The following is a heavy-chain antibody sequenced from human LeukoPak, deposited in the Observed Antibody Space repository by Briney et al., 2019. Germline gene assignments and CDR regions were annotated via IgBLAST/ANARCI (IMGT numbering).Heavy chain of an antibody. Sequence: PGESLKISCKGSGYSFTSYWIGWVRQMPGKGLEWMGIIYPGDSDTRYSPSFQGQVTISADKSISTAYMQWSSLKASDTAMYYCARQYRKSDNWFDPWGQGTLVTVSS. J-gene: IGHJ5*02. D-gene: IGHD1-14*01. CDR2: IYPGDSDT. CDR1: GYSFTSYW. CDR3: ARQYRKSDNWFDP. V-gene: IGHV5-51*01.